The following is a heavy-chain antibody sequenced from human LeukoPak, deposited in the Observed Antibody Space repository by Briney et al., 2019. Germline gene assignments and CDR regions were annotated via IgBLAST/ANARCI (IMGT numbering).Heavy chain of an antibody. CDR2: IYSGSST. CDR3: AKGTGYCGGGSCSPFDY. D-gene: IGHD2-15*01. V-gene: IGHV3-53*01. J-gene: IGHJ4*02. Sequence: GGSLRLSCAASGFTVSHYYMTWVRQAPGKGLECVSVIYSGSSTYYADSVKGRFTISRDNSKNTLYLQMNSLRAEDTAVYYCAKGTGYCGGGSCSPFDYWGQGILVTVSS. CDR1: GFTVSHYY.